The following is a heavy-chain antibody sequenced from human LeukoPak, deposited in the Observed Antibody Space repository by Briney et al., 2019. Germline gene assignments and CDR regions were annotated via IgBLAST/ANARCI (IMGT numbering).Heavy chain of an antibody. D-gene: IGHD6-13*01. CDR2: ISGSSSYI. CDR3: AKDRGSWYVGYYFDY. CDR1: GFTFSGYS. Sequence: GGSLRLSCAASGFTFSGYSMNWVRQAPGKGLEWVSSISGSSSYIFYADSVKGRFTISRDNAKNSLYLQMNSLRAEDTAVYYCAKDRGSWYVGYYFDYWGQGTLVTVSS. J-gene: IGHJ4*02. V-gene: IGHV3-21*04.